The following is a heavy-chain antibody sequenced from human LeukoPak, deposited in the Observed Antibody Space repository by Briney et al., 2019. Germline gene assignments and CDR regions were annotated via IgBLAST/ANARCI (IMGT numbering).Heavy chain of an antibody. CDR1: GFTVSSNY. J-gene: IGHJ6*02. D-gene: IGHD2-2*01. Sequence: PGGSLRLSCAASGFTVSSNYMSWVRQAPAKGVEWVSVIYSGGSTYYADSVKGRFTISRDNSKNTLYLQMNSLRAEDTAVYYCARDHGGCSSTSCYEVYYYGMDVWGQGTTVTVSS. CDR3: ARDHGGCSSTSCYEVYYYGMDV. V-gene: IGHV3-53*05. CDR2: IYSGGST.